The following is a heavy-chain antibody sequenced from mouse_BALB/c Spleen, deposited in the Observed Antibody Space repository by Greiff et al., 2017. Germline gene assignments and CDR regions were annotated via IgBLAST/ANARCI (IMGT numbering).Heavy chain of an antibody. V-gene: IGHV3-2*02. CDR3: ARRHYGSCAY. J-gene: IGHJ3*01. CDR2: ISYSGST. Sequence: ESGPGLVKPSQSLSLTCTVTGYSITSDYAWNWIRQFPGNKLEWMGYISYSGSTSYNPSLKSRISITRDTSKNQFFLQLNSVTTEDTATYYCARRHYGSCAYWGQGTLVTVS. CDR1: GYSITSDYA. D-gene: IGHD1-2*01.